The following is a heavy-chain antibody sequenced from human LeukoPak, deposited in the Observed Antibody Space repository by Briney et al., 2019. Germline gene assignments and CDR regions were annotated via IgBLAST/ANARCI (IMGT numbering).Heavy chain of an antibody. Sequence: GGSLRLSCAASGFTFSDYGIHWVRQAPGQGLEWVALIWYDGSKKYYADSVKGRFTISRDNTKNTLYLQLNSLRADDTAVYYCARAHSSSSTFDLWGQGTLVPVSS. CDR2: IWYDGSKK. D-gene: IGHD6-6*01. CDR1: GFTFSDYG. CDR3: ARAHSSSSTFDL. J-gene: IGHJ4*02. V-gene: IGHV3-33*01.